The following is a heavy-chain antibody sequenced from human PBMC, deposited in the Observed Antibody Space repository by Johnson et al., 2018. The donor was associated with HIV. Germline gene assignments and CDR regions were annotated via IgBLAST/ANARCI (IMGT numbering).Heavy chain of an antibody. CDR3: ARDQCSRQAFDI. CDR2: ISWNGGSA. D-gene: IGHD2-8*01. Sequence: VLLVESGGGVVRPGGSLRLSCAASGFTFDDCGMSWVRQGPGKGLEWVSGISWNGGSAAYADSVKGRFTISRDNAKNSLYLQMVSLRAGDTAVYYCARDQCSRQAFDIWGQGTMVTVSS. V-gene: IGHV3-20*04. J-gene: IGHJ3*02. CDR1: GFTFDDCG.